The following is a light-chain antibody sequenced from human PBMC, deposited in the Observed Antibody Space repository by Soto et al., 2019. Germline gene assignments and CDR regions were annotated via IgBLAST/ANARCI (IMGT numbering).Light chain of an antibody. J-gene: IGKJ5*01. V-gene: IGKV3-11*01. CDR3: QQRHMWHIT. CDR2: DAY. CDR1: QSFRGL. Sequence: EVVLTQSPGTLSLSPGERATLSCRASQSFRGLLAWYQQKPGQAPRLLIYDAYNRATGIPPRFSGSGSGTDFTLTISNLEPEGSAVYYCQQRHMWHITVGQGTRLEIK.